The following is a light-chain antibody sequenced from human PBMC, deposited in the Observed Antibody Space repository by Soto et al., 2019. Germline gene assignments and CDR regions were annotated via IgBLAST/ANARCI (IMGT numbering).Light chain of an antibody. J-gene: IGKJ3*01. CDR3: QQYDTPFT. CDR2: DAS. Sequence: DVQMTQSPSSLSASVGDRVTITCRASQSINNWLAWYQQKPGKAPKFLIYDASTLETGVPSRFSGSASGTEFTLTISGLQPEDVASYYCQQYDTPFTFGPGTKVDIK. V-gene: IGKV1-5*01. CDR1: QSINNW.